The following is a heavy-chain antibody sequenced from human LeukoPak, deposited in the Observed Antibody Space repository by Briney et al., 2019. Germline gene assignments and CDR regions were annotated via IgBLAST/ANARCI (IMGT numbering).Heavy chain of an antibody. CDR3: ARDRYSSGWYGTDV. Sequence: PGRSLRLSCAASGFTFSSYGMHWVRQAPGKGLEWVAVIWYDGSNKYYADSVKGRFTISRDNSKNTLYLQMNSLRAEDTAVHYCARDRYSSGWYGTDVWGQGTTVTVSS. CDR1: GFTFSSYG. CDR2: IWYDGSNK. D-gene: IGHD6-19*01. J-gene: IGHJ6*02. V-gene: IGHV3-33*01.